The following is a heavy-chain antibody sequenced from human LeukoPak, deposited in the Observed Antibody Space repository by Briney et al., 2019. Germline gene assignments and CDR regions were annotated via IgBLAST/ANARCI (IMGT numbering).Heavy chain of an antibody. V-gene: IGHV1-69*05. CDR1: GYTFTSYD. D-gene: IGHD6-19*01. Sequence: SVKVSCKASGYTFTSYDISWVRQAPGQGLEWMGGIIPIFGTANYAQKFQGRVTITTDESTSTAYMELSSLRSEDTAVYYCAREGIAVAGNTDAFDIWGQGTMVTVSS. J-gene: IGHJ3*02. CDR3: AREGIAVAGNTDAFDI. CDR2: IIPIFGTA.